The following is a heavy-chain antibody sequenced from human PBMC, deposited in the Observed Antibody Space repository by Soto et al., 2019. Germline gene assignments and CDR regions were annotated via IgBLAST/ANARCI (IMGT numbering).Heavy chain of an antibody. J-gene: IGHJ5*02. Sequence: GGSLRLSCAASGFTFSSYAMSWVRQAPGKGLEWVSAISGSGGSTYYADSVKGRFTISRDNSKNTLYLQMNSLRAEDTAVYYCAAWPPRITMVRGGLDPWGQGTLVTVS. V-gene: IGHV3-23*01. CDR1: GFTFSSYA. CDR2: ISGSGGST. CDR3: AAWPPRITMVRGGLDP. D-gene: IGHD3-10*01.